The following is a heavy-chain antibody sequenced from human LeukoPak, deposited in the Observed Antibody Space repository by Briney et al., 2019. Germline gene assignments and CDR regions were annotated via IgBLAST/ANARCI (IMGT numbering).Heavy chain of an antibody. CDR2: IYYSGST. CDR3: ARGRRRDGYNLYDY. J-gene: IGHJ4*02. CDR1: GGSISSSSYY. D-gene: IGHD5-24*01. Sequence: KPSETLSLTCTVSGGSISSSSYYWGWIRQPPGKGLEWIVSIYYSGSTYYNPSLKSRVTISVDTSKNQFSLKLSSVTAADTAVYYCARGRRRDGYNLYDYWGQGTLVTVSS. V-gene: IGHV4-39*07.